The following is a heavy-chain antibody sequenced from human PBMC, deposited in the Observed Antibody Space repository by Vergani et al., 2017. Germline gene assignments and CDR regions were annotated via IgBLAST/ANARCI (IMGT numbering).Heavy chain of an antibody. D-gene: IGHD6-19*01. CDR3: ARDGGLQWLVPTKYFDL. CDR1: GFTFDDYA. CDR2: ISWNSGSI. V-gene: IGHV3-9*01. J-gene: IGHJ2*01. Sequence: EVQLVESGGGLVQPGRSLRLSCAASGFTFDDYAMHWVRQAPGKGLEWVSGISWNSGSIGYADSVKGRFTISRDNAKNSLYLQMNSLRAEDTAVYYCARDGGLQWLVPTKYFDLWGRGTLVTVSS.